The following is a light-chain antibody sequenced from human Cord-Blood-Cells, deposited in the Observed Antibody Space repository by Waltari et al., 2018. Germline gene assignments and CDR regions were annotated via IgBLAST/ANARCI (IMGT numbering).Light chain of an antibody. CDR2: GAS. CDR3: QQYGSSPFT. CDR1: QSVSSSY. Sequence: EIVLTQSPGTLSLSPGERATLSCRASQSVSSSYLAWYQQKPIQATRLLIYGASSRATVIPDRFSGSGSGTDFTLTISRLEPEDFAVYYCQQYGSSPFTFGPGTKVDIK. J-gene: IGKJ3*01. V-gene: IGKV3-20*01.